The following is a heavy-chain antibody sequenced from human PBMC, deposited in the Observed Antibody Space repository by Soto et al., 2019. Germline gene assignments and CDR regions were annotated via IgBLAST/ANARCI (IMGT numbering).Heavy chain of an antibody. CDR1: GGSISSSNW. CDR3: AREGSDWTSNFDY. Sequence: SETLSLTCAVSGGSISSSNWWSWVRQPPGKGLEWIGEIYHSGSTNYSPSLKSRVTISVDKSKNQFSLKLNSVTAADTAVYYCAREGSDWTSNFDYWGQGTLVTVSS. J-gene: IGHJ4*02. V-gene: IGHV4-4*02. CDR2: IYHSGST. D-gene: IGHD6-19*01.